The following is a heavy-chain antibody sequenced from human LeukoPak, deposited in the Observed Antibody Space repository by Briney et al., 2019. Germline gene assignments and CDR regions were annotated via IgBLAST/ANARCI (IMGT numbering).Heavy chain of an antibody. CDR3: ARDLAARGNYYYYYMDV. Sequence: SVKVSCKASGGTFSSYAISWVRQAPGQGLEWMGGIIPIFGTANYAQKFRGRVTITADESTSTAYMELSSLRSEDTAVYYCARDLAARGNYYYYYMDVWGKGTTVTVSS. D-gene: IGHD6-6*01. CDR2: IIPIFGTA. CDR1: GGTFSSYA. J-gene: IGHJ6*03. V-gene: IGHV1-69*01.